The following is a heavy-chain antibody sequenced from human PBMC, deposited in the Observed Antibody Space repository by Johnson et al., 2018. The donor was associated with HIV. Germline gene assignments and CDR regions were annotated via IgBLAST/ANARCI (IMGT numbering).Heavy chain of an antibody. J-gene: IGHJ3*01. CDR3: ARPRIEVLPAGAFDL. V-gene: IGHV3-30*04. Sequence: QVQLVESGGGVVQPWRSLRLSCAASGFTFSSYAMHWVRQAPGNGLEWVAVISYDGYNKYYADSVKGRFTISRDNSKSTLSLQMNTLRAEDTAIYYCARPRIEVLPAGAFDLWGPGTMVTVSP. CDR1: GFTFSSYA. D-gene: IGHD2-2*01. CDR2: ISYDGYNK.